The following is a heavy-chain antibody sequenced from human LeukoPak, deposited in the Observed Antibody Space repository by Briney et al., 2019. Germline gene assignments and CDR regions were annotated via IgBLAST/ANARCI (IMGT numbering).Heavy chain of an antibody. CDR1: GFIFSTYS. V-gene: IGHV3-48*01. CDR2: ISSSSSTI. J-gene: IGHJ4*02. CDR3: ARGSYDSSGYYSGAWARADY. Sequence: PGGSLRLSCAASGFIFSTYSMNWVRQAPGKGLEWVSYISSSSSTIYYAGSVKGRFTISRDNAKNSLYLQMNSLRAEDTAVYYCARGSYDSSGYYSGAWARADYWGPGTLVTVSS. D-gene: IGHD3-22*01.